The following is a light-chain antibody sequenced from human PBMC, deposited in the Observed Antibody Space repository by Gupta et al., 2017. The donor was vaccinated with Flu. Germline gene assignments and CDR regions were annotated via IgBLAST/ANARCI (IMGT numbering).Light chain of an antibody. CDR1: QSVSSW. Sequence: DIQMTQSPSTLSASVGDRVTITCRASQSVSSWLAWYQQRPGKAPKLLIYRASSLQSGVPSRFSASESGTEFTLTINSLQPDDFATYYCQQYVDYPWTFGQGTKVEIK. CDR3: QQYVDYPWT. V-gene: IGKV1-5*03. CDR2: RAS. J-gene: IGKJ1*01.